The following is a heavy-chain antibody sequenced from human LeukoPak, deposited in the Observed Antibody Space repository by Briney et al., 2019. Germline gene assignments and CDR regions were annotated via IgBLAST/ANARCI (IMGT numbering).Heavy chain of an antibody. D-gene: IGHD3-10*01. Sequence: SVKVSCKASGGTFSSYAISWVRQAPGQGLEWMGGIIPIFGTANYAQKFQGRVTITADESTSTAYMELSSLRSEDTAVYYCARETITMVRGRRSYYYYMDVWGKGTTVTISS. J-gene: IGHJ6*03. CDR2: IIPIFGTA. V-gene: IGHV1-69*01. CDR1: GGTFSSYA. CDR3: ARETITMVRGRRSYYYYMDV.